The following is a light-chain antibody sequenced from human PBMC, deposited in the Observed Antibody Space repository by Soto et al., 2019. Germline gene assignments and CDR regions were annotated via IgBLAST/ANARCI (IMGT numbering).Light chain of an antibody. V-gene: IGKV1-33*01. J-gene: IGKJ5*01. CDR2: DAS. CDR1: QDISNY. Sequence: DIQMTQSPSSLSASVGDRVTITCQASQDISNYLNWYQQKPGKAPKLLIYDASNLETGVPSRFSGSGSGTDFTFTISCLQPEDIATYYCQQYDNPSITFGQGTRLEIK. CDR3: QQYDNPSIT.